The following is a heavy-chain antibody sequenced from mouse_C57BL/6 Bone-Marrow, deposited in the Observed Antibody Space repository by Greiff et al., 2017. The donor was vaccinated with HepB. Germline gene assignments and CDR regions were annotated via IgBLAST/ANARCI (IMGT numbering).Heavy chain of an antibody. CDR1: GYTFTSYG. Sequence: VQGVESGAELARPGASVKLSCKASGYTFTSYGIIWVKQRTGQGLEWIGEIYPRSGNTYYNEKFKGKATLTADKSSSTAYMELRSLTSEDSAVYFCARHPNAMDYWGQGTSVTVSS. V-gene: IGHV1-81*01. CDR3: ARHPNAMDY. CDR2: IYPRSGNT. J-gene: IGHJ4*01.